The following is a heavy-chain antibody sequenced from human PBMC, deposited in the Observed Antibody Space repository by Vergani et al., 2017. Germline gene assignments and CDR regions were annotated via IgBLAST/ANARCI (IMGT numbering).Heavy chain of an antibody. D-gene: IGHD6-19*01. CDR1: ADSISSGSYY. J-gene: IGHJ4*02. CDR2: IYYSGLT. Sequence: QLQLQQSGPGLVKPSETLCLTCTVSADSISSGSYYWGWIRQPPGKSLEWIGSIYYSGLTYYNPSLKSRVAISVDTSKNQFSLKVTSVTAADTAVYFCARQXPGSGWSPGDFDDWGQGILVTVSS. CDR3: ARQXPGSGWSPGDFDD. V-gene: IGHV4-39*01.